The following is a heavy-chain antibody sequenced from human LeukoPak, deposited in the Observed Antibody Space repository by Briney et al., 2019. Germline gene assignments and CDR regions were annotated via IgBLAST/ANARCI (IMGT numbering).Heavy chain of an antibody. CDR2: IYYSGST. Sequence: PSETLSLTCTVSGGSISSSSYYWGWIRQPPGQGLEWIGSIYYSGSTYYNPSLKSRVTISVDTSKNQFSLKLSSVTAADTAVYYCARTITMIVVSYFDYWGQGTLVTVSS. D-gene: IGHD3-22*01. J-gene: IGHJ4*02. CDR3: ARTITMIVVSYFDY. CDR1: GGSISSSSYY. V-gene: IGHV4-39*01.